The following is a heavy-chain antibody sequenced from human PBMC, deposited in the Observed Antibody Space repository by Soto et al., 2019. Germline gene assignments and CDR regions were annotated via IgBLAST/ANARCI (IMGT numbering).Heavy chain of an antibody. D-gene: IGHD3-10*01. Sequence: QVQLQESGPGLVKPSETVSLTCSVSGCSINSYCWSWIRQPAGQGLEWIGRVYSSGTTDYNPSRNSRATLSVETSQNQFSLKLSSVTAADTAVYYCARDIGSCAYGEGYWGQGIQVTVSS. J-gene: IGHJ4*02. CDR3: ARDIGSCAYGEGY. CDR1: GCSINSYC. V-gene: IGHV4-4*07. CDR2: VYSSGTT.